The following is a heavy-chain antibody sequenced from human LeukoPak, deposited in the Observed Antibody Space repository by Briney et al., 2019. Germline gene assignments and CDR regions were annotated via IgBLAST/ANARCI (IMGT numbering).Heavy chain of an antibody. V-gene: IGHV1-69*04. CDR1: GGTFSSYA. Sequence: GASVKVSCKASGGTFSSYAISWVRQAPGQGLEWMGRIIPILGIANYAQKFQGRVTITADKSTSTAYIELRSLRSEDTAVYYCVLGGSGGGRMDVWGQGTTVTVSS. D-gene: IGHD3-16*01. CDR3: VLGGSGGGRMDV. CDR2: IIPILGIA. J-gene: IGHJ6*02.